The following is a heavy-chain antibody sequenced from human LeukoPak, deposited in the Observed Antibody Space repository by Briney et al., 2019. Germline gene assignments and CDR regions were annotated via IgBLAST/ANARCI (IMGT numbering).Heavy chain of an antibody. CDR1: GFTIDDCG. CDR3: AKGGAVSSKSITMIRGTRRYYYYMDV. CDR2: DNWNGGST. Sequence: GGTLRLSCAASGFTIDDCGRGWVRQAPGQGLEWVSGDNWNGGSTLYEASVKGRFTISRDNSKNKLYLQMNRLRAEDTAVYYCAKGGAVSSKSITMIRGTRRYYYYMDVWGKGTTVTISS. D-gene: IGHD3-10*01. J-gene: IGHJ6*03. V-gene: IGHV3-20*04.